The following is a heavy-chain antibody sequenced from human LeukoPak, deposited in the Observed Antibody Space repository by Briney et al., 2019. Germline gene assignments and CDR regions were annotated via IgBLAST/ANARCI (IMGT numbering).Heavy chain of an antibody. Sequence: RTSETLSLTCTVSGGSISSYYWSWIRQPPGKGLEWIGYIYYSGSTNYNPSLKSRVTISVDTSKNQFSLKLSSVTAADTAVYYCARDSDFLGDAFDIWGQGTMVTVSS. CDR3: ARDSDFLGDAFDI. CDR1: GGSISSYY. V-gene: IGHV4-59*01. J-gene: IGHJ3*02. CDR2: IYYSGST. D-gene: IGHD3-3*01.